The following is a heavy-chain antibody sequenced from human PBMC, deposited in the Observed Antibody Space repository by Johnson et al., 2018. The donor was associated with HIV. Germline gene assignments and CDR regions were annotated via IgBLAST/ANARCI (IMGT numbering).Heavy chain of an antibody. D-gene: IGHD7-27*01. V-gene: IGHV3-30*04. Sequence: QVQLVESGGGLVQPGRSLRLSCAASGFTFSSYAMHWVRQAPGKGLEWVAVISYDGIKTYYADSVKGRFTISRDNSKNTLYLQMNSLRAEDTAVYYCAKDYPTSNWAVPDAFDIWGQGTMVTVSS. CDR1: GFTFSSYA. CDR2: ISYDGIKT. J-gene: IGHJ3*02. CDR3: AKDYPTSNWAVPDAFDI.